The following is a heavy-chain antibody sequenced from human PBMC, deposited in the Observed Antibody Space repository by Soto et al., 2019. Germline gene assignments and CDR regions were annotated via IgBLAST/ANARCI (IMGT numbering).Heavy chain of an antibody. V-gene: IGHV5-51*01. CDR3: ARKDKSGYFNWFDP. J-gene: IGHJ5*02. Sequence: PGESLRISCRTSGYRFTSYWIAWVRQMPGKGLEWMGIIFPSDSDTRYSPSFQGQVTISADRSTSTVFLQWASLKASDTAVYFCARKDKSGYFNWFDPWGQGTLVTVSS. CDR1: GYRFTSYW. D-gene: IGHD3-22*01. CDR2: IFPSDSDT.